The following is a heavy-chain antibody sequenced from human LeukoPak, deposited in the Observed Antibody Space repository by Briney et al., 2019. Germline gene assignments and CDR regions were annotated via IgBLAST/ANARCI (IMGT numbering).Heavy chain of an antibody. D-gene: IGHD3-9*01. CDR1: GFTFSSYA. V-gene: IGHV3-23*01. CDR3: AKDELRYFDWQAPYYYYGMDV. Sequence: GGSLRLSCAASGFTFSSYAMSWVRQAPGKALEWVSAISGSGSSTYYADSVKGRFTISRDNSKNTLYLQMNSLRAEDTAVYYCAKDELRYFDWQAPYYYYGMDVWGQGTTVTVSS. CDR2: ISGSGSST. J-gene: IGHJ6*02.